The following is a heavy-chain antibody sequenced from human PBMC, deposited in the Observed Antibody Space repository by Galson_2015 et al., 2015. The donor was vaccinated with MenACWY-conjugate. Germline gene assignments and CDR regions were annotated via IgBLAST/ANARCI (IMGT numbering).Heavy chain of an antibody. CDR1: GSTFPSNW. V-gene: IGHV5-51*01. Sequence: QSGAEVKKPGESLQISCKGSGSTFPSNWIGWVRQMPGKGLEWMGIIYPGDSDTRYTPSFQGHVTISADKSINTAYLQWGSLEASDTAMYYCARQGFGSSSLDYWGQGTLVTVSS. CDR2: IYPGDSDT. J-gene: IGHJ4*02. CDR3: ARQGFGSSSLDY. D-gene: IGHD6-6*01.